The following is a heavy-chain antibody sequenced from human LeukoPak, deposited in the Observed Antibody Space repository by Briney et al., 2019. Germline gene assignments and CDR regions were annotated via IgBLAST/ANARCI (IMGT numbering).Heavy chain of an antibody. CDR3: ARYYYDSSGYFEDY. V-gene: IGHV5-51*01. Sequence: WWSWVRQSPGKGLEWMGIIYPGDSDTRYSPSFQGQVTISADKSISTAYLQWSSLKASDTAMYYCARYYYDSSGYFEDYWGQGTLVTVSS. D-gene: IGHD3-22*01. J-gene: IGHJ4*02. CDR1: W. CDR2: IYPGDSDT.